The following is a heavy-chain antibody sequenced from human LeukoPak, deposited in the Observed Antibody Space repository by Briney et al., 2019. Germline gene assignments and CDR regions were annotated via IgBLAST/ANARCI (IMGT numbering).Heavy chain of an antibody. CDR2: IYYSGST. Sequence: SETLSLTCTVSDGSISSSSYYWGWIRQPPGKGLEWIGNIYYSGSTYYNPSLKSRVTISVDTSKNQFSLKLSSVTAADTAVYYCARDQGRWLVRTFDYWGQGTLVTVSS. D-gene: IGHD6-19*01. J-gene: IGHJ4*02. V-gene: IGHV4-39*07. CDR3: ARDQGRWLVRTFDY. CDR1: DGSISSSSYY.